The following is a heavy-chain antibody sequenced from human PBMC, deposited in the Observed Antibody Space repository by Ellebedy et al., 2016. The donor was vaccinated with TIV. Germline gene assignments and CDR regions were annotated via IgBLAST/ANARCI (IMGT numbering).Heavy chain of an antibody. Sequence: GGSLRLXXATSGFTFTSHWMTWVRQAPGKGLEWVANIKQDAGEKYYVDSVKGRFTISRDNAKNSVYLQMNNLRAEDTAVYYCARRYMDVWGRGTTVTVSS. CDR1: GFTFTSHW. J-gene: IGHJ6*03. CDR2: IKQDAGEK. CDR3: ARRYMDV. V-gene: IGHV3-7*01.